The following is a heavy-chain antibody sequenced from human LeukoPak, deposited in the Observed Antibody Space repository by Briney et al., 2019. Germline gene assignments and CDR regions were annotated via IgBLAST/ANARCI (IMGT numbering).Heavy chain of an antibody. Sequence: SQTLSLTCAVSGGSISSGGYSWSWIRQPPGKGLEWIGYIYHSGSTYYNPSLKSRVIISVDTSKNQFSLKLNSVTAADTAVYYCGRPNPDSSGYYGSFDPWGQGILVTVSS. D-gene: IGHD3-22*01. CDR2: IYHSGST. CDR3: GRPNPDSSGYYGSFDP. CDR1: GGSISSGGYS. J-gene: IGHJ5*02. V-gene: IGHV4-30-2*03.